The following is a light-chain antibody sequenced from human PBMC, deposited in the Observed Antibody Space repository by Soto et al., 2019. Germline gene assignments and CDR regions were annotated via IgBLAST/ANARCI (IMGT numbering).Light chain of an antibody. CDR1: SSDVGGYNY. CDR2: EVN. J-gene: IGLJ1*01. Sequence: QSALTQPPSTSGSPGQSVAISCTGTSSDVGGYNYVSWYQQHPGKAPKLMIYEVNKRPSGVPDRFSGSKSGNTASPTVSGLQAEDEDDYSCSAYAGSSKVFGTGTKLTVL. CDR3: SAYAGSSKV. V-gene: IGLV2-8*01.